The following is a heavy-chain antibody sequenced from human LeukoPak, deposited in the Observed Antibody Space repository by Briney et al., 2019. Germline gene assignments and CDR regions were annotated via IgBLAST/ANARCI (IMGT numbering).Heavy chain of an antibody. CDR3: ARGSSPTTVTQPFDY. D-gene: IGHD4-17*01. CDR2: INPNSGGT. V-gene: IGHV1-2*04. CDR1: GYTFTGYY. Sequence: GASVKVSCKASGYTFTGYYMHWVRQAPGQGLEWMGWINPNSGGTNYAQKFQGWVTMTRDTSISTAYMELSRLRSDDTAVYYCARGSSPTTVTQPFDYWGQGTLVTVSS. J-gene: IGHJ4*02.